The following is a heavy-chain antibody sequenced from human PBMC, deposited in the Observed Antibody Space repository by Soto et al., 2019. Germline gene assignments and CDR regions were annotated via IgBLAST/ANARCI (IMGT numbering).Heavy chain of an antibody. Sequence: SETLSRTGAGCGGSISSGGYSWSWIRQPPGKGLEWIGYIYHSGSTYYNPSLKSRVTISVDTSKNQFSLKLSSVTAADTAVYYCARLLPLPAAGVGSLDPRGQGTLVTVSS. CDR3: ARLLPLPAAGVGSLDP. CDR2: IYHSGST. CDR1: GGSISSGGYS. D-gene: IGHD6-13*01. V-gene: IGHV4-30-2*03. J-gene: IGHJ5*02.